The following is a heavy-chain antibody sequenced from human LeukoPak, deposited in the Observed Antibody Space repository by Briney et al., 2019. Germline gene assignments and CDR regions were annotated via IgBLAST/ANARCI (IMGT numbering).Heavy chain of an antibody. V-gene: IGHV4-59*12. CDR2: IYYSGST. CDR3: ARGQLGDYGDYVLGNWFDP. Sequence: SETLSLTCTVSGGSISSYYWSWIRQPPGKGLEWIGYIYYSGSTNYNPSPKSRVTISVDTSKNQFSLKLSSVTAADTAVYYCARGQLGDYGDYVLGNWFDPWGQGTLVTVSS. CDR1: GGSISSYY. J-gene: IGHJ5*02. D-gene: IGHD4-17*01.